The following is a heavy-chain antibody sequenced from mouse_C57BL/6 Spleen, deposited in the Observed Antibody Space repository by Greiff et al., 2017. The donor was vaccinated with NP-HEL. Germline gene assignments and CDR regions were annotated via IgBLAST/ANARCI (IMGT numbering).Heavy chain of an antibody. V-gene: IGHV1-15*01. CDR1: GYTFTDYE. Sequence: QVQLKESGAELVRPGASVTLSCKASGYTFTDYEMHWVKQTPVHGLEWIGAIDPETGGTAYNQKFKGKAILTADKSSSTAYMELRSLTSEDSAVYYCTSLERAYWGQGTLVTVSA. J-gene: IGHJ3*01. CDR3: TSLERAY. CDR2: IDPETGGT.